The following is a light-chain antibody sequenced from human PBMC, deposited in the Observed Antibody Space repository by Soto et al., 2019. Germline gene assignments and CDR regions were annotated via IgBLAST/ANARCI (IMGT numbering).Light chain of an antibody. CDR1: QDISNY. CDR2: DAS. J-gene: IGKJ2*01. V-gene: IGKV1-33*01. CDR3: QQYDNLLLYT. Sequence: DIQMTQSPSSLSASVGDRVTITCQASQDISNYLNWYQQKPGKAPKLLIFDASNLETGVPSRFNGSGSWTNFTFTISSLQPEDIATYYCQQYDNLLLYTFGQGTKLEIK.